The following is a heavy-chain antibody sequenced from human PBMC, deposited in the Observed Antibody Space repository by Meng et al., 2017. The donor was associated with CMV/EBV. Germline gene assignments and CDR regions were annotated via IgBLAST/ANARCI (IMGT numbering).Heavy chain of an antibody. CDR2: INHSGST. CDR1: GSFSCCY. V-gene: IGHV4-34*01. Sequence: GSFSCCYWSWIRQPPGKGLEWIGEINHSGSTNYNPSLKSRVTISVDTSKNQFSLKLSSVTAADTAVYYCARSSPLRFLEFLPPFRPNWGQGTLVTVSS. CDR3: ARSSPLRFLEFLPPFRPN. J-gene: IGHJ4*02. D-gene: IGHD3-3*01.